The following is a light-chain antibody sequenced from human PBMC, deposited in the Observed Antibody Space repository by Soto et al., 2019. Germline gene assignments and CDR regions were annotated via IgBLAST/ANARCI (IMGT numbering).Light chain of an antibody. CDR1: SSDVGGYNY. V-gene: IGLV2-14*01. CDR3: SSYTSSSSYV. J-gene: IGLJ1*01. Sequence: QSVLTQPASVSGSPGQSITISCTGTSSDVGGYNYVSWYQQHLGKAPKLMIYEVSNRPSGVSNRFSGSKSGNTASLTISGLQAEDEADYYCSSYTSSSSYVFGTGTKVT. CDR2: EVS.